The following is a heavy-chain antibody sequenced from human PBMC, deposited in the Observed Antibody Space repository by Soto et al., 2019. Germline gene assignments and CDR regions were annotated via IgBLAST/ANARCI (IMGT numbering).Heavy chain of an antibody. V-gene: IGHV4-59*08. J-gene: IGHJ4*02. D-gene: IGHD6-19*01. Sequence: QVHLQESGPGLVKPSETLSLTCTVSGGPMTAYYWSWIRQPPGKGLEWLGYTYYEGTTNYNPSLKSRVTISVDTSKNQFSLKLISVTAADTAVYYWARQNPFNTGWHFDSWGQGTLVTVSS. CDR2: TYYEGTT. CDR3: ARQNPFNTGWHFDS. CDR1: GGPMTAYY.